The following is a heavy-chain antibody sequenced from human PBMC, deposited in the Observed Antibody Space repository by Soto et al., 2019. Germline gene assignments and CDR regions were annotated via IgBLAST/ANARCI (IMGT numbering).Heavy chain of an antibody. V-gene: IGHV4-31*03. J-gene: IGHJ5*02. D-gene: IGHD4-17*01. CDR1: AGSISSGGYY. CDR2: IYYSGST. CDR3: ATLNRDYGGLWFDP. Sequence: QVQLQESGPGLVKPSQTLSLTCTVSAGSISSGGYYWSWIRQHPGKGLEWIGYIYYSGSTYYNPSLKSRVTISVDTSKNQFSLKLSSVTAADTAVYYCATLNRDYGGLWFDPWGQGTLVTVSS.